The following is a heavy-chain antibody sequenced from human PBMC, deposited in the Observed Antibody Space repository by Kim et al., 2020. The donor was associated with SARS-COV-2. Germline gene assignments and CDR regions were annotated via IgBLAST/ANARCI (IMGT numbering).Heavy chain of an antibody. J-gene: IGHJ4*02. Sequence: GGSLRLSCAASGFTFRSYGMHWVRQAPGKGLEWVAVISYDGSNKYYADSVKGRFTISRDNSKNTLYLQMNSLRAEDTAVYYCAKADRRDGYNRFDYWGQGTLVTVSS. CDR1: GFTFRSYG. CDR3: AKADRRDGYNRFDY. V-gene: IGHV3-30*18. CDR2: ISYDGSNK. D-gene: IGHD5-12*01.